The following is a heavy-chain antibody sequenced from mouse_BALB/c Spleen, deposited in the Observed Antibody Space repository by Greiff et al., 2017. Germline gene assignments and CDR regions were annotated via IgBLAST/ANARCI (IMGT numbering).Heavy chain of an antibody. Sequence: VQLQQSGPELVKPGASVRISCKASGYTFTSYYIHWVKQRPGQGLEWIGWIYPGNVNTKYNEKFKGKATLTADKSSSTAYMQLSSLTSEDSAVYFCARGTTVVATHYWGQGTTLTVSS. D-gene: IGHD1-1*01. CDR3: ARGTTVVATHY. CDR1: GYTFTSYY. J-gene: IGHJ2*01. CDR2: IYPGNVNT. V-gene: IGHV1S56*01.